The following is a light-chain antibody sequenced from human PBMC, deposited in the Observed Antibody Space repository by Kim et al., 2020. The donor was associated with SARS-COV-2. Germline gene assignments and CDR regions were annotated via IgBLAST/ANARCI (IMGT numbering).Light chain of an antibody. V-gene: IGLV1-44*01. CDR3: AAWDDSLKGSV. J-gene: IGLJ3*02. CDR2: NNS. CDR1: RSNTGIKP. Sequence: GQRATISLSGARSNTGIKPVDWYQQLPGTAPKLLIYNNSQRPSGVPDRCSGSRSGTSASLAISGLQSEDEADYYCAAWDDSLKGSVFGGGTQLTVL.